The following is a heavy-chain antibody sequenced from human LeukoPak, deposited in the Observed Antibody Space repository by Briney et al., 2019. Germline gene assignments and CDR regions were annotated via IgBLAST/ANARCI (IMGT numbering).Heavy chain of an antibody. CDR1: GCTFSSYA. CDR2: IIPIFGTA. CDR3: AGGTYCSGGSCYSRYYYGMDV. Sequence: SVKVSCKASGCTFSSYAISWVRQAPGQGLEWMGGIIPIFGTANYAQKSQGRVKITADESTSTAYMELRRLRSEATAVYYCAGGTYCSGGSCYSRYYYGMDVWGKGTTVTVSS. J-gene: IGHJ6*04. V-gene: IGHV1-69*13. D-gene: IGHD2-15*01.